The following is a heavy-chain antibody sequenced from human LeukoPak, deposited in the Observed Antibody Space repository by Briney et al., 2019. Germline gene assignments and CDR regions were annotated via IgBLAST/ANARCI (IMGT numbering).Heavy chain of an antibody. J-gene: IGHJ4*02. V-gene: IGHV4-61*05. CDR1: GGSISSSSYY. CDR3: ARARHGYIYGYRPNELGHFFDY. Sequence: SETLSLTCTVSGGSISSSSYYWGWIRQPPGKGLEWIGYIYYSGSANYNPSLKSRVTISVDTSKNQVSLKLSSVTAADTAVYYCARARHGYIYGYRPNELGHFFDYWGQGTLVTVSS. D-gene: IGHD5-18*01. CDR2: IYYSGSA.